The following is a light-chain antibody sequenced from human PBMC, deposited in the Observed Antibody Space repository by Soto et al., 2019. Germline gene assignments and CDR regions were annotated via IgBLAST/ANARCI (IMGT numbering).Light chain of an antibody. CDR3: SSYAGSNNVL. Sequence: QSVLTQSPSASGSPGQSVTISCTGTSSDVGDYNYVSWYQQHPGRAPKLMIYEVTKRPSGVPDRFSGSKSGNTASLTVSGLQAEDEADYYCSSYAGSNNVLFGGGTKLTVL. CDR1: SSDVGDYNY. J-gene: IGLJ2*01. V-gene: IGLV2-8*01. CDR2: EVT.